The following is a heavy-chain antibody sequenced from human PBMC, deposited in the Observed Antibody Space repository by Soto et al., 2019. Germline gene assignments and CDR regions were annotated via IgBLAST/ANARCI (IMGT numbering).Heavy chain of an antibody. CDR1: GFTFSNDN. Sequence: PGGALRLSCAASGFTFSNDNMHWVRQAPGKGLEWVALISYDEIDKYFADAEKGRFTISRDNSKNTLYMQMDSLRAEDTAVYYCACRSESSDYWGRGTLVTVSS. CDR3: ACRSESSDY. J-gene: IGHJ4*02. V-gene: IGHV3-30*04. D-gene: IGHD3-10*01. CDR2: ISYDEIDK.